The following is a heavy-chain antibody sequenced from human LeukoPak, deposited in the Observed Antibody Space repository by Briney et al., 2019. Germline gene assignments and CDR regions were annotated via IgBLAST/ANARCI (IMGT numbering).Heavy chain of an antibody. CDR3: ATHGKGSYDFWSGPIPPRYYYYYMDV. V-gene: IGHV1-69*13. J-gene: IGHJ6*03. CDR1: GGTFSSYA. D-gene: IGHD3-3*01. CDR2: IIPIFGTA. Sequence: GASVKVSCKASGGTFSSYAISWVRQAPGQGLEWMGGIIPIFGTANYAQKFQGRVTITADESTSTAYMELSSLRSEDTAVYYCATHGKGSYDFWSGPIPPRYYYYYMDVWGKGTTVTDSS.